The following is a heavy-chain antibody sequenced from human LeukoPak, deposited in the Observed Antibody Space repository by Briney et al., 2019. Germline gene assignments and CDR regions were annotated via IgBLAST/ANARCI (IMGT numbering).Heavy chain of an antibody. CDR3: AREGSSTMGGYDY. CDR1: GGSISSYY. V-gene: IGHV4-59*01. J-gene: IGHJ4*02. CDR2: IYYSGST. Sequence: PSETLSLTCTVSGGSISSYYWNWIRQPPGKGLEWIGYIYYSGSTNYNPSLKSRVTISIDTSKNQFSLKLSSVTAADTAVYYCAREGSSTMGGYDYWGQGTLVTVSS. D-gene: IGHD3-10*01.